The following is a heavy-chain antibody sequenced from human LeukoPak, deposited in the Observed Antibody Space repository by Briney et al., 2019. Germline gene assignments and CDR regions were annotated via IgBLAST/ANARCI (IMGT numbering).Heavy chain of an antibody. Sequence: GGTLRLSCAASGFTFSSYGMSWIRQAPGKGLEWVSYISSSGSTIYYADSVKGRFTISRDNAKNSLYLQMNSLRAEDTAVYYCAHSGYFHFDYWGQGTLVTVSS. CDR3: AHSGYFHFDY. CDR2: ISSSGSTI. D-gene: IGHD3-22*01. V-gene: IGHV3-11*01. CDR1: GFTFSSYG. J-gene: IGHJ4*02.